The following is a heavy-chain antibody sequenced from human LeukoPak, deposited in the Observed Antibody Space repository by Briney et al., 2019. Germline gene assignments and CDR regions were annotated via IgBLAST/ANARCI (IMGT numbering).Heavy chain of an antibody. J-gene: IGHJ4*02. CDR1: GFTFSSYG. CDR2: IWYDGSNK. V-gene: IGHV3-33*01. Sequence: PGGSLRLSCAASGFTFSSYGMHWVRQAPGKGLEWVAVIWYDGSNKYYADSVKGRFTISRDNSKNTLYLQMNSLRAEDTAVYYCARSVTMIVVAPGYWGQGTLATVSS. CDR3: ARSVTMIVVAPGY. D-gene: IGHD3-22*01.